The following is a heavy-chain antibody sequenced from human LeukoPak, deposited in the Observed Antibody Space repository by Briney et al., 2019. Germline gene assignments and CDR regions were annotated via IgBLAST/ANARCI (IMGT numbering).Heavy chain of an antibody. CDR2: INKDGSEK. CDR3: ARDRNDPWHSSSWHYGMDV. D-gene: IGHD6-13*01. Sequence: GGSLRLSCEASGFSYSSYWMSWVRQAPGKGLEWVANINKDGSEKYYVDSVKGRFTISGDNDKNSLYLQMNSLRAEHTAVYYCARDRNDPWHSSSWHYGMDVWGQGATVTVSS. V-gene: IGHV3-7*01. J-gene: IGHJ6*02. CDR1: GFSYSSYW.